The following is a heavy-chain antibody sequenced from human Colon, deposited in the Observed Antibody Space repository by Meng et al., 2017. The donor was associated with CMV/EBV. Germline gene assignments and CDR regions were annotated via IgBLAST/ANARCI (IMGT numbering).Heavy chain of an antibody. D-gene: IGHD1-26*01. CDR2: ISWDGGST. CDR1: GFTFDDYA. Sequence: GGSLRLSCAASGFTFDDYAMHWVRQAPGKGLEWVSLISWDGGSTYYADSVKGRFTISRDNSKNSLYLQMNSLRAEDTALYYYATHSGSYYETSDYWGQGTLVTVSS. V-gene: IGHV3-43D*03. J-gene: IGHJ4*02. CDR3: ATHSGSYYETSDY.